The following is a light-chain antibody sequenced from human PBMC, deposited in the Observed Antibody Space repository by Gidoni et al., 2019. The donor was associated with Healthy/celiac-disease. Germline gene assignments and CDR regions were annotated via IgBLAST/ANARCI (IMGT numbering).Light chain of an antibody. J-gene: IGLJ2*01. CDR3: SSYTSSSTLV. CDR2: DVS. Sequence: QSALTQPASASGSPGQSTTISCTGTSSDVGGYNYVPWYQQHPGKAPKLMIYDVSNRPSGVSNRFSGSKSGNTASLTISGLQAEDEADYYCSSYTSSSTLVFGGGTKLTVL. CDR1: SSDVGGYNY. V-gene: IGLV2-14*03.